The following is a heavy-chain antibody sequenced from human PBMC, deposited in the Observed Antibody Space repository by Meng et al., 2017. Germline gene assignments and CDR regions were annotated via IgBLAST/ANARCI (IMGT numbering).Heavy chain of an antibody. CDR2: SNTNTGNP. D-gene: IGHD3-10*01. CDR1: GYTFTSYA. V-gene: IGHV7-4-1*02. CDR3: ARDAGITMVRGVIIGY. Sequence: QVQLVHSGSYLKEPRALVEFSGKVSGYTFTSYALNCVRQAPGQGLEWMGRSNTNTGNPTYAQGFTGRFVFSLDTSVSTTYLQIRSLKAEDTAVYNCARDAGITMVRGVIIGYWCQGTLVTVSS. J-gene: IGHJ4*02.